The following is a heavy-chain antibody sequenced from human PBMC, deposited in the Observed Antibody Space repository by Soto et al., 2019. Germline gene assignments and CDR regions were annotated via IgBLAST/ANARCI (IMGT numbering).Heavy chain of an antibody. V-gene: IGHV4-30-4*01. CDR2: IYYSGST. CDR3: ARDRAPYSSSSQDYYYYGMDV. CDR1: GGSISSGDYY. Sequence: PSETLSLTCTVSGGSISSGDYYWSWIRQPPGKGLEWIGYIYYSGSTYYNPSLKSRVTISVDTSKNQFSLKLSSVTAADTAVYYCARDRAPYSSSSQDYYYYGMDVWGQGTTVTVSS. D-gene: IGHD6-6*01. J-gene: IGHJ6*02.